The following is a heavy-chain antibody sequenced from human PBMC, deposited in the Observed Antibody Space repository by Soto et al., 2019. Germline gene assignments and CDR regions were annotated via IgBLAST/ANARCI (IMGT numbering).Heavy chain of an antibody. CDR1: GDSISSHY. Sequence: PSETLSLTCTVSGDSISSHYWSWIRQPPGKGLEWIGYFSYSGSTNYNPSLKSRVTISGDTSKNLFSLKLNSLTAADTAVYYCARALILTGYYIHDAFDIWGQGTMVTVSS. CDR2: FSYSGST. D-gene: IGHD3-9*01. V-gene: IGHV4-59*11. J-gene: IGHJ3*02. CDR3: ARALILTGYYIHDAFDI.